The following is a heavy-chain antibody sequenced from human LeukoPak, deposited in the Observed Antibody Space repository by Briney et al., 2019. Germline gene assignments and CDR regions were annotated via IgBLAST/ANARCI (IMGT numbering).Heavy chain of an antibody. CDR1: GYTFTSYY. D-gene: IGHD3-9*01. J-gene: IGHJ4*02. CDR2: INPSGGST. V-gene: IGHV1-46*01. Sequence: ASVTVSCKASGYTFTSYYMHWVRQAPGQGLEWMGIINPSGGSTSYAQKFQGRVTMTRDTSTSTVYMELSSLRSEDTAVYYCAGNFDWLLRLDYWGQGTLVTVSS. CDR3: AGNFDWLLRLDY.